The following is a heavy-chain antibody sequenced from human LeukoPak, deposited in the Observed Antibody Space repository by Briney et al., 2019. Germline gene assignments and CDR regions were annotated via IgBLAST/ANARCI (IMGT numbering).Heavy chain of an antibody. CDR2: IYYSGST. V-gene: IGHV4-59*01. J-gene: IGHJ5*02. CDR3: ARDRLQLQS. D-gene: IGHD5-24*01. Sequence: SETLSLTCTVSGGSLSSYYWSWIRQPPGKGLEWIGYIYYSGSTNYKPSLKSRVTISVDTSKNQFSLKLSSVTAADTAVYYCARDRLQLQSWGQGTLVTVSS. CDR1: GGSLSSYY.